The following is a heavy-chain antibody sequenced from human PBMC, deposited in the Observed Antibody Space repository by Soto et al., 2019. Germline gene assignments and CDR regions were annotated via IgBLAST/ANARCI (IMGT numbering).Heavy chain of an antibody. D-gene: IGHD2-15*01. J-gene: IGHJ4*02. CDR3: ARWVEVSLDYFDS. Sequence: TPETLSLTSIFSGPYIRKDYYYWTWARQNPGKDLEWIGHMHHSGRTHYNPSLKSRVAISVDTSKNQFSLYLNSVTAADTAVYYCARWVEVSLDYFDSWGQGTPVTVSS. V-gene: IGHV4-31*03. CDR2: MHHSGRT. CDR1: GPYIRKDYYY.